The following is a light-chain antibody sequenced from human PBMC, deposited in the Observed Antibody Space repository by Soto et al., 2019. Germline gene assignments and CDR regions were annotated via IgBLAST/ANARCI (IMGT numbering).Light chain of an antibody. CDR2: AIS. Sequence: DIQMTQSPSSLSASVGDRVTITCRASQSITNYLNWYQQKPGKAPKLLMYAISTLQSGVPSRFGGSGSGTEFTLTISSLQPDDFATYYCQQSYSTPYTFRQGTKVNIK. CDR1: QSITNY. J-gene: IGKJ2*01. CDR3: QQSYSTPYT. V-gene: IGKV1-39*01.